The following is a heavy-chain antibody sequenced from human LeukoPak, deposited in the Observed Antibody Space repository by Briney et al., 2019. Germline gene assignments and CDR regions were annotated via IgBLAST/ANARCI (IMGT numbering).Heavy chain of an antibody. V-gene: IGHV3-21*01. CDR3: ARDSNPSHYYDSSGPHGY. CDR1: GFTFSSYS. J-gene: IGHJ4*02. Sequence: GGSLRLSCAASGFTFSSYSMNWVRQAPGKGLECVSSIWSSSRYIYYADSVKGRFTISRDNAKNSLYLQMYSLRAEDTAVYYCARDSNPSHYYDSSGPHGYWGQGTLVTVSS. CDR2: IWSSSRYI. D-gene: IGHD3-22*01.